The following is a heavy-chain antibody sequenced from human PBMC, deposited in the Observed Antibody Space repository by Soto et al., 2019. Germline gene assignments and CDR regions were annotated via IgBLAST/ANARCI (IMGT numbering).Heavy chain of an antibody. CDR2: INPNSGGT. Sequence: GASVKVSCKASGYTFTGYDMHWVRQAPGQGLEWMGWINPNSGGTNYAQKFQGWVTMTRDTSISTAYMELSRLRSDDTAVYYCARDSVPYGDYYYYGMDVWGQGTTVTVSS. D-gene: IGHD3-10*01. J-gene: IGHJ6*02. V-gene: IGHV1-2*04. CDR1: GYTFTGYD. CDR3: ARDSVPYGDYYYYGMDV.